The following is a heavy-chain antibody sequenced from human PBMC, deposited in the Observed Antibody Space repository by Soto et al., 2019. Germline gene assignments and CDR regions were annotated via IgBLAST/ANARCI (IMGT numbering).Heavy chain of an antibody. CDR2: IWYEGSKK. D-gene: IGHD3-9*01. V-gene: IGHV3-33*01. CDR1: GFTFSSYG. CDR3: ARDRQAKFQSGPFSLTRYHNWFDP. Sequence: GGSLRLSCAASGFTFSSYGMHWGRQAPGKGLEWVAVIWYEGSKKYDADSVKGRFTMSRDNSKNTLYPQMNSLRDEDTAVYYCARDRQAKFQSGPFSLTRYHNWFDPWGQGTLVTVSS. J-gene: IGHJ5*02.